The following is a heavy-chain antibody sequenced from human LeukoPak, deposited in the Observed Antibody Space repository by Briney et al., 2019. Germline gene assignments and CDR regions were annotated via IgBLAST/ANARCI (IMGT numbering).Heavy chain of an antibody. CDR1: GYTFTSYG. J-gene: IGHJ5*02. CDR2: ISAYNGNT. V-gene: IGHV1-18*01. Sequence: ASVKVSRKASGYTFTSYGISWVRQAPGRGLEWMGWISAYNGNTNYAQKLQGRVTMTTDTSTSTAYMELRSLRSDDTAVYYCARQSRSRSLFDWFDPWGQGTLVTVSS. CDR3: ARQSRSRSLFDWFDP.